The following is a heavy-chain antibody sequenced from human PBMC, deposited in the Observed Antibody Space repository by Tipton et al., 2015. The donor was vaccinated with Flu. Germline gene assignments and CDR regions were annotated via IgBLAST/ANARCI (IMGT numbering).Heavy chain of an antibody. V-gene: IGHV4-39*07. CDR2: MYYSGST. Sequence: TLSLTCTVSGGSIRSSSYYWGWIRQPPGKGLEWIGNMYYSGSTYYNPSLKSRVTISVDTSKNQFSLKLNSVTAADTAVYYCASLQLAPHWDTTIYYFDYWGQVTLVTVSS. CDR1: GGSIRSSSYY. D-gene: IGHD3-3*01. CDR3: ASLQLAPHWDTTIYYFDY. J-gene: IGHJ4*02.